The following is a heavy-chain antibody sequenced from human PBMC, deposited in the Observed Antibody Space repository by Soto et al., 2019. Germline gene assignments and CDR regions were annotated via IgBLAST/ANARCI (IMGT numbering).Heavy chain of an antibody. CDR3: AEDSTAQERGLTNWSDP. CDR2: ISGSGTST. Sequence: DVQLLESGGGLVQPGGSLRLSCAASGFTFSSYAMTWVRQAPGKGLEWVSAISGSGTSTYYADSVRGRFPISRDNSQNTLYLQMNSLSAEDTAVYYCAEDSTAQERGLTNWSDPCVQGTRGSVSA. D-gene: IGHD2-21*02. CDR1: GFTFSSYA. J-gene: IGHJ5*02. V-gene: IGHV3-23*01.